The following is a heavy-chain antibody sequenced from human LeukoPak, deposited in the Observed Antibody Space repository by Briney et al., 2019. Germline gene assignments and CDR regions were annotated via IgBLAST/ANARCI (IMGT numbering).Heavy chain of an antibody. CDR2: VNLQGST. J-gene: IGHJ4*02. CDR3: AREGGPYRPLDY. Sequence: PSGTLSLTCGVSGGSITNTNYWTWVRQPPGKGLEWIGEVNLQGSTNYNPSLMGRVAISVDTSENHISLQLTSVTAADTAVYYCAREGGPYRPLDYWGQGTLVTVSS. CDR1: GGSITNTNY. V-gene: IGHV4-4*02.